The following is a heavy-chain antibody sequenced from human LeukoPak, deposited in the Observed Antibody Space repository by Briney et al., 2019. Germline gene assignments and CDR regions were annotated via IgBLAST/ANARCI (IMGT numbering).Heavy chain of an antibody. CDR1: GFTFSSYS. CDR3: ARVNPLMAPGAFDI. CDR2: ISSSSSTI. J-gene: IGHJ3*02. D-gene: IGHD2-8*01. V-gene: IGHV3-48*02. Sequence: GGSLRLSCAASGFTFSSYSMNWVRQAPGKGLEWVSYISSSSSTIYYADSVKGGFTISRDNAKNSLYLQMNSLRDEDTAVYYCARVNPLMAPGAFDIWGQGTMVTVSS.